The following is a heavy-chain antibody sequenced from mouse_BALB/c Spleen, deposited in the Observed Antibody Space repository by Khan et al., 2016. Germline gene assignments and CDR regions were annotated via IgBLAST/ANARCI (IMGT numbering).Heavy chain of an antibody. Sequence: QVQLQQSGVELARPGASVKLSCKASGYTFTSYWMQWVKQRPGQGLEWIGAIYPGDGDTRYTQKFKGKATLTADKSSSTAYMQLSSLASEDSAVYYCARGADGYYSLDYWGQGTSVTVSS. J-gene: IGHJ4*01. V-gene: IGHV1-87*01. D-gene: IGHD2-3*01. CDR3: ARGADGYYSLDY. CDR1: GYTFTSYW. CDR2: IYPGDGDT.